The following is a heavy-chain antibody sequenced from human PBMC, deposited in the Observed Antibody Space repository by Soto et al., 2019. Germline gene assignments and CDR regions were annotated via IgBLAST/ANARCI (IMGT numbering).Heavy chain of an antibody. CDR1: GYTFTGFH. D-gene: IGHD1-26*01. CDR3: ARGSVGPTTDFDY. J-gene: IGHJ4*02. CDR2: INPNGGGR. V-gene: IGHV1-2*04. Sequence: QVQLVQSGAEVKQPGASVKVSYKASGYTFTGFHIHWVRQAPGQGLEWMGWINPNGGGRNYAQKFQGWVTMTRDTSISTAYMELSRLKSDDTAVYYCARGSVGPTTDFDYWGQGTLVTVSS.